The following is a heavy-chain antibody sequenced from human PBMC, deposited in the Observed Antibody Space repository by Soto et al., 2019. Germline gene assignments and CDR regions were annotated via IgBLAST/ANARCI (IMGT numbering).Heavy chain of an antibody. Sequence: KISEKGPEGNFLDYGSGRVRKKPRKGLEWMGIIYPGDSDTRYSPSLQGQVTISADKSSSAAYLQWSSLQASDTATDYCASSLENGTYEPVEIWGQGTMDT. CDR3: ASSLENGTYEPVEI. CDR2: IYPGDSDT. J-gene: IGHJ3*02. V-gene: IGHV5-51*01. D-gene: IGHD3-16*01. CDR1: EGNFLDYG.